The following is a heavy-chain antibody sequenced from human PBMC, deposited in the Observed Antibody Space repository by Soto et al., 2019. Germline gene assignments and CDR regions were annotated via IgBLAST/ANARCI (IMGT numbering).Heavy chain of an antibody. V-gene: IGHV3-30*18. D-gene: IGHD6-19*01. CDR1: GFTFSDYA. J-gene: IGHJ4*02. CDR3: AKGARQWLVTSDFNY. Sequence: VQLVEAGGGVVQPGRSLRLSCAASGFTFSDYAMHWVRQAPGKGLEWVAVVSHDGRNTHYADSVKGRFTISRDSSKNTVSLEMTSLRAEDTAVYSRAKGARQWLVTSDFNYWGQGALVTVSS. CDR2: VSHDGRNT.